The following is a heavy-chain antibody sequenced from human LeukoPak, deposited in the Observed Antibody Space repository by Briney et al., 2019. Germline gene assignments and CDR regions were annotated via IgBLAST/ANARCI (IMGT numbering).Heavy chain of an antibody. V-gene: IGHV1-18*01. J-gene: IGHJ4*02. CDR3: ARFGNSGSYSY. Sequence: ASVKVSCKASGYSFTTSGISWVRQAPGQGLEWMGWIGPNNGKTDYAQRLQGRVTMTTDTSTSTVYMELRSLRSDDTAVYYCARFGNSGSYSYWGQGTLVTVSS. CDR2: IGPNNGKT. CDR1: GYSFTTSG. D-gene: IGHD1-26*01.